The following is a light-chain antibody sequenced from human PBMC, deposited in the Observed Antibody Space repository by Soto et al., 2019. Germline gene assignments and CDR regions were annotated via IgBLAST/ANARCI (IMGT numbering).Light chain of an antibody. Sequence: EIVLTQSPGTLSLSPGERATLSCTASQSVNSSYLAWYRHQPGQAPRLLSFGASYRATGIPDRFSGSESGTEFTPTNCRLKREDFDVYYWHDYDASPPEFTCGPGTKVDIK. CDR1: QSVNSSY. CDR3: HDYDASPPEFT. V-gene: IGKV3-20*01. CDR2: GAS. J-gene: IGKJ3*01.